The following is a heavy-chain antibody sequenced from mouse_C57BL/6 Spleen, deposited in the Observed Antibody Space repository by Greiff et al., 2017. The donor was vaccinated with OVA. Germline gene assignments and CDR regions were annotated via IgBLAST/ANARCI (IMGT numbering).Heavy chain of an antibody. CDR2: IYPGDGDT. J-gene: IGHJ2*01. D-gene: IGHD1-1*01. V-gene: IGHV1-82*01. CDR3: ARRGGSLDY. CDR1: GYAFSSSW. Sequence: QVQLQQSGPELVKPGASVKISCKASGYAFSSSWMNWVKQRPGKGLEWIGRIYPGDGDTNYNGKFKGKDTLTADKSSSTAYMQLSSLTSEDSAVYFCARRGGSLDYWGQGTTLTVSS.